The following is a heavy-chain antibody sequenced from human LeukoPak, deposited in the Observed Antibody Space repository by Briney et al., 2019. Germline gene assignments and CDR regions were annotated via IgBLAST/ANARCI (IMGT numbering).Heavy chain of an antibody. CDR3: ARDMVRGVKFYGY. V-gene: IGHV1-2*02. CDR2: INPNSGGT. J-gene: IGHJ4*02. Sequence: GASVKVSCKASGYTFTGYYMHWVRQAPGQGLEWMGWINPNSGGTNYAQKFQGRVTMTRDTSISTAYMELSRLRSDDTAVYYCARDMVRGVKFYGYWGQGTLVTVSS. CDR1: GYTFTGYY. D-gene: IGHD3-10*01.